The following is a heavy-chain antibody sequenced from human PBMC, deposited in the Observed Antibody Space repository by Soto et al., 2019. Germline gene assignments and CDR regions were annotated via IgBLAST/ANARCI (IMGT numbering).Heavy chain of an antibody. Sequence: SETLSLTCSVSGDSIRSYYWTWIRQPPGKGLQWIGYVFHTGNTNYNPSLKSRVTISEDASKNQVSLRLTSVTAADTAVYFCAREQYNWKTWGQGTLVTVSS. CDR2: VFHTGNT. J-gene: IGHJ4*02. CDR1: GDSIRSYY. V-gene: IGHV4-59*01. CDR3: AREQYNWKT. D-gene: IGHD1-20*01.